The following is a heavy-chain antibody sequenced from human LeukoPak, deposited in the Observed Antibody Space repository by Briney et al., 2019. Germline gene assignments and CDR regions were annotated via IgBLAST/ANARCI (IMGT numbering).Heavy chain of an antibody. D-gene: IGHD3-9*01. Sequence: GGSLRLSCAASGFTVSSNYMSWVRQAPGKGLEWVSVIYSGGSTYYADSVKGRFTISRDNSKNTLYLQMNSLRAEDTAVYYCVRDRYDILTGYNDAFDIWGQGTMVTVSS. CDR2: IYSGGST. V-gene: IGHV3-66*01. CDR1: GFTVSSNY. J-gene: IGHJ3*02. CDR3: VRDRYDILTGYNDAFDI.